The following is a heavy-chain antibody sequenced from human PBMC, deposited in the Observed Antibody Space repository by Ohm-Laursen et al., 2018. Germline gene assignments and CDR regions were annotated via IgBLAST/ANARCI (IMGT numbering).Heavy chain of an antibody. J-gene: IGHJ4*02. CDR3: ARDGDGYLH. D-gene: IGHD2-21*01. V-gene: IGHV3-7*01. CDR1: PLSFSGDS. CDR2: LNPDGSDK. Sequence: SLRLSCAASPLSFSGDSMNWVRQAPGKGPEWVANLNPDGSDKYYVDSVKGRFTISRDNSKNSLYLQMSSLTAEDTAVYFCARDGDGYLHWGQGTLVTVSS.